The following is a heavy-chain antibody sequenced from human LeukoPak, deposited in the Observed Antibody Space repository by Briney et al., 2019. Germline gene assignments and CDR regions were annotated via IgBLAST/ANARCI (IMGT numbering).Heavy chain of an antibody. CDR3: AGTSGGYCSGGSCYK. V-gene: IGHV3-21*01. D-gene: IGHD2-15*01. J-gene: IGHJ4*02. CDR1: GFTFSSYS. CDR2: ISSSSSYI. Sequence: GGSLRLSCAASGFTFSSYSMNWVRQAPGKGLGWVQSISSSSSYIYYADSVKGRFTISRDNAKNSLYLQMNSLRAEDTAVYYCAGTSGGYCSGGSCYKGGQGTLVTVSS.